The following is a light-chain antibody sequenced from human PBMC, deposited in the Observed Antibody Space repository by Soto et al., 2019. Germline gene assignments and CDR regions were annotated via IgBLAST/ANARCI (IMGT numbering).Light chain of an antibody. V-gene: IGKV3-15*01. CDR3: HQYNVWPAT. Sequence: EKVMTQSPATLSVSPGERATLSCRASQSVNNNLAWYQQIPGRAPRLLIYDVSTRATGIPARFSGSGSETEFTLTISSLQSEDFGIYFCHQYNVWPATFGQGTGLEIK. CDR2: DVS. CDR1: QSVNNN. J-gene: IGKJ5*01.